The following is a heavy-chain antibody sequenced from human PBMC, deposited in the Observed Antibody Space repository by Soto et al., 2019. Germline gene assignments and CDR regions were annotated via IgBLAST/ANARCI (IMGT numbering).Heavy chain of an antibody. CDR1: GGSISSSSYY. V-gene: IGHV4-39*01. D-gene: IGHD3-10*01. CDR3: ARLFEWFGVEDP. Sequence: QLQLQESGPGLVKPSETLSLTCTVSGGSISSSSYYWGWIRQPPGKGLEWIGSIYYSGSTHYNPSLKSRVTISVDTSKNQFSLKLSSVTAADTAVYYCARLFEWFGVEDPWGKGTTVTVSS. J-gene: IGHJ6*04. CDR2: IYYSGST.